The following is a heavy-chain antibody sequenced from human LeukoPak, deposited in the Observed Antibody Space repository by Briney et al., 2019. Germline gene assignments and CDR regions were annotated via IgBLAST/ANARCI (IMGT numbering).Heavy chain of an antibody. CDR1: GGTFINYA. CDR2: IIPMFGTA. CDR3: ASHYDFWSGYPFWY. V-gene: IGHV1-69*05. J-gene: IGHJ4*02. Sequence: AVTVSFKASGGTFINYAISGVGQAPGQGGEGMGGIIPMFGTANYTQKFQGRGTINTDESKSTPYIELSSLRSEDTPVYYCASHYDFWSGYPFWYWGQGTLVTVSS. D-gene: IGHD3-3*01.